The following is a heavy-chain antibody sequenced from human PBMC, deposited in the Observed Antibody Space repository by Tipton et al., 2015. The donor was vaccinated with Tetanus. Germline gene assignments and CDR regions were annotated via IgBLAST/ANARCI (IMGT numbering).Heavy chain of an antibody. CDR2: IKPSSGAT. CDR3: ARANNEFPKKGPFDS. V-gene: IGHV1-2*02. D-gene: IGHD1-1*01. J-gene: IGHJ4*02. Sequence: QLVQSGAEVRKPGASVRVSCKASGYTFTDYYIHWVRQTPRQGLEWLGWIKPSSGATKYAQMFQGRVTLTRDTSISTAYMELSSLTSDDTAVYYCARANNEFPKKGPFDSWGQGSLVIVSS. CDR1: GYTFTDYY.